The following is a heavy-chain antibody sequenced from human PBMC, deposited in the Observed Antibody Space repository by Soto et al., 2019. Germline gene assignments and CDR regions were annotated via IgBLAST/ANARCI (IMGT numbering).Heavy chain of an antibody. V-gene: IGHV4-39*01. CDR1: CGSIKSSNYY. D-gene: IGHD3-16*01. Sequence: PSDTLSLTCTFSCGSIKSSNYYWILVRQSPERGLEWIGSLHYSWSSFYNPSLKSPLTVSLDTSNNQFSLDLTSVTAADTARYFCAGHVRTLGGPIVTHSFDGRGQGILVIVNS. CDR2: LHYSWSS. J-gene: IGHJ4*02. CDR3: AGHVRTLGGPIVTHSFDG.